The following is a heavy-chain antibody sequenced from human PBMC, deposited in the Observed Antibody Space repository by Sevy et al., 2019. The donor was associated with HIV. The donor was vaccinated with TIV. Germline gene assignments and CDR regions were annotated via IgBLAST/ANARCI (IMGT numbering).Heavy chain of an antibody. CDR2: INHSGST. V-gene: IGHV4-34*01. CDR3: ARAYPVLRYFDWLLGPGWFDP. J-gene: IGHJ5*02. Sequence: SEILSLTCAVYGGSFSGYYWSWIRQPPGKGLEWIGEINHSGSTNYNPSLKSRVTISVDTSKNQFSLKLSSVTAADTAVYYCARAYPVLRYFDWLLGPGWFDPWGQGTLVTVSS. CDR1: GGSFSGYY. D-gene: IGHD3-9*01.